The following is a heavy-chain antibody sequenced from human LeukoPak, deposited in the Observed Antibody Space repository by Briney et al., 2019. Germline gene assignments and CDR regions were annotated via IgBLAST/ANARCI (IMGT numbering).Heavy chain of an antibody. J-gene: IGHJ3*02. CDR2: IYYSGST. Sequence: PSETLSLTCTVSGASISSGSYYWSWIRQPPGKGLEWIGYIYYSGSTNYNPSLKSRVTMSVDTSKNQFSLKLSSVTALDTAVYYCARKREWKGAFDIWGQGTMVTVSS. D-gene: IGHD3-3*01. V-gene: IGHV4-61*01. CDR3: ARKREWKGAFDI. CDR1: GASISSGSYY.